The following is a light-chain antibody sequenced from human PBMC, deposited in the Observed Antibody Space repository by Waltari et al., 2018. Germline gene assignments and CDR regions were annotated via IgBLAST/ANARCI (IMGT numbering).Light chain of an antibody. CDR3: QSFDTSLSHGVV. Sequence: QSILTQPPSVSGAPGQRVTISCTGSSPHIGAGHDVHWYQEFPGTGPKLLIYGNNNRPSGVPDRFSGSKSGTSASLTITGLQAEDEADYYCQSFDTSLSHGVVFGGGTKVTVL. CDR2: GNN. V-gene: IGLV1-40*02. CDR1: SPHIGAGHD. J-gene: IGLJ3*02.